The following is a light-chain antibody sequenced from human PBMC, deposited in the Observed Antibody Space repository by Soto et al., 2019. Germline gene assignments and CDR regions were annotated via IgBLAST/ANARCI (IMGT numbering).Light chain of an antibody. J-gene: IGLJ1*01. CDR2: EVT. Sequence: QSVLTQPASVSGSPGQSISLSCTGSSSDVGGYNYVSWYQQHPGEAPKLLIDEVTHRPSGVSDRFSGSKSGSTASLTISGLQTDDEADYYCTSWTTNNIPYVFGTGTKVTVL. CDR3: TSWTTNNIPYV. V-gene: IGLV2-14*03. CDR1: SSDVGGYNY.